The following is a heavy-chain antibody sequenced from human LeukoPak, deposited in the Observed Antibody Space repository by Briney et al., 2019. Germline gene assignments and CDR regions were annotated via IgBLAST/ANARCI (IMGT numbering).Heavy chain of an antibody. J-gene: IGHJ4*02. V-gene: IGHV4-59*01. CDR2: IYFSGIT. CDR1: GGSMSTYY. CDR3: ARDRDNYGSGSLLY. D-gene: IGHD3-10*01. Sequence: PSETLSLTCTVSGGSMSTYYWSWIRQPPGKGLEWIGYIYFSGITNYNPSFKSRVTMSVDTSKNQFSLKLTSVTAADTAVYYCARDRDNYGSGSLLYWGQGTLVTVSS.